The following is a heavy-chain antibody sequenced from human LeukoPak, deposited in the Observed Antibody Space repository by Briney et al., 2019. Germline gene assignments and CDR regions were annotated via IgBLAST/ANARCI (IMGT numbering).Heavy chain of an antibody. J-gene: IGHJ4*02. V-gene: IGHV3-23*01. D-gene: IGHD3-22*01. CDR1: GFTFSSYA. CDR2: ISGSGGST. CDR3: AKVAGYYYDSSGYRPPIDC. Sequence: NPGGSLRLSCAASGFTFSSYAMSWVRQAPGKGLEWVSAISGSGGSTYYADSVKGRFTISRDNSKNTLYLQMNSLRAEDTAVYYCAKVAGYYYDSSGYRPPIDCWGQGTLVTVSS.